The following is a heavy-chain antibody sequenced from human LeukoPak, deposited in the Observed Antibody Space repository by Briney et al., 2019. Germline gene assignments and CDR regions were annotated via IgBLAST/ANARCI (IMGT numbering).Heavy chain of an antibody. CDR2: INPNSGGT. Sequence: ASVKVSCTASGYSLTGYYIHWVRQAPGQGLEWMGRINPNSGGTNYAQKFQGRVTMTRDTSVSTAYMELSSLRSDDTAVYYCARDQGGDIVVVPAATIYYYGMDVWGQGTTVTVSS. V-gene: IGHV1-2*06. D-gene: IGHD2-2*01. CDR1: GYSLTGYY. J-gene: IGHJ6*02. CDR3: ARDQGGDIVVVPAATIYYYGMDV.